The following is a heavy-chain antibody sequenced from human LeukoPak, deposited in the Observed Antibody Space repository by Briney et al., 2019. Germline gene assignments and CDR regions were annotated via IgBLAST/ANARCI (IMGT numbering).Heavy chain of an antibody. J-gene: IGHJ4*02. CDR2: INHSGST. CDR3: ARGPYYYDSSGYPY. V-gene: IGHV4-34*01. Sequence: SETLSLTCAVYGGSFSGYYWSWIRQPPGKGLEWIGEINHSGSTNYNPSLKSRVTISVDTSKNQFSLKLSSVNAADTAVYYCARGPYYYDSSGYPYWGQGTLVTVSS. D-gene: IGHD3-22*01. CDR1: GGSFSGYY.